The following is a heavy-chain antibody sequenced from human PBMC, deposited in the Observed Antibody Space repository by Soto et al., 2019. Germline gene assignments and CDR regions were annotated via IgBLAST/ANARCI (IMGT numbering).Heavy chain of an antibody. J-gene: IGHJ4*02. CDR2: IRSKAYGGTT. CDR3: TRDLYFDY. Sequence: LRLSCTVSGFTFGDYAMSCFRQAPGKGLEWVGFIRSKAYGGTTEYAASVKGRFTISRDDSKSIAYLQMNSLKTEDTAVYYCTRDLYFDYWGQGTLVTVSS. V-gene: IGHV3-49*03. CDR1: GFTFGDYA.